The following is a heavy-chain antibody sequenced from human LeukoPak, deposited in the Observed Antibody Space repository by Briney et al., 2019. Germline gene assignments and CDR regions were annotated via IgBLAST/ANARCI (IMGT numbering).Heavy chain of an antibody. CDR2: IKSKTDGRTT. CDR1: GLTYRNAW. J-gene: IGHJ4*02. Sequence: PGGSLRLSCAASGLTYRNAWMSWVRQAPGKGLEWVGRIKSKTDGRTTDYAAPVKGRFTISRDDSKNTLYLQMNSLKTEDTAVYYCTTGNYPGSFDYWGQGTLVTVSS. V-gene: IGHV3-15*01. CDR3: TTGNYPGSFDY. D-gene: IGHD1-7*01.